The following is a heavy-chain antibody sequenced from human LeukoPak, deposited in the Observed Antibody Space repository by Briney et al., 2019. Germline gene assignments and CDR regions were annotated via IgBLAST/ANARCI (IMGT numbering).Heavy chain of an antibody. D-gene: IGHD2-8*01. CDR3: ARGGLRVMVYRLYYMDV. J-gene: IGHJ6*03. Sequence: ASVKVSCKASGYSFTGYYMHWVRQAPGQGLEWMGWINPNSGDTKYAQKFQGRVTMTRDTSISTAYMELARLRSDDTAVYYCARGGLRVMVYRLYYMDVWGKGTTVTVSS. V-gene: IGHV1-2*02. CDR1: GYSFTGYY. CDR2: INPNSGDT.